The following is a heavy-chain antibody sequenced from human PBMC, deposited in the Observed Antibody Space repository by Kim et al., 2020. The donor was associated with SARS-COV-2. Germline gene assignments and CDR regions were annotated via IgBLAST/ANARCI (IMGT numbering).Heavy chain of an antibody. CDR2: ISGSGGST. D-gene: IGHD3-22*01. Sequence: GGSLRLSCAASGFTFTSYAMSWVRQAPGKGLEWVSAISGSGGSTYYADSVKGRFTISRDNSKNTLYLQMNSLRAEDTAVYYCAKGPTMIVVVTHFDYLGQGTLVTVSS. V-gene: IGHV3-23*01. J-gene: IGHJ4*02. CDR1: GFTFTSYA. CDR3: AKGPTMIVVVTHFDY.